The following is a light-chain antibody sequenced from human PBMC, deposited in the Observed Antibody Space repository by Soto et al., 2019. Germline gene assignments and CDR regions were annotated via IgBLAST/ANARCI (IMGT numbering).Light chain of an antibody. V-gene: IGLV1-40*01. CDR3: QSYDSSLNDPVV. Sequence: QSVLTQPPSVSGAPGQRVTISCTGSSSNIGAGYDVHWYQQLPGTAPKLLIYVNTNRPSGVPDRFSGSKSGTSASLAITGLQAEDEADYDCQSYDSSLNDPVVFGGGTKLTVL. CDR2: VNT. CDR1: SSNIGAGYD. J-gene: IGLJ2*01.